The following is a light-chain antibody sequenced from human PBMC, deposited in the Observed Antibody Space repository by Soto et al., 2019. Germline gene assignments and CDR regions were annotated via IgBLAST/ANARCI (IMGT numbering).Light chain of an antibody. Sequence: LTQPASVSGSPGQSITISCTGTSSDVGGYNYVSWYQQHPGKAPKLMIYEVSNRPSGVSNRFSGSKSGNTASLTISGLQAEDEADYYCSSYTSSSTLVFGGGTKLTVL. V-gene: IGLV2-14*01. CDR2: EVS. CDR3: SSYTSSSTLV. J-gene: IGLJ2*01. CDR1: SSDVGGYNY.